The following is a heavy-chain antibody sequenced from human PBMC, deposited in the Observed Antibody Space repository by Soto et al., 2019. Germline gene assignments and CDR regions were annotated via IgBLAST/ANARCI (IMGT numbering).Heavy chain of an antibody. CDR1: GGSISSSSYY. CDR3: ATSIGDFWSGYYGFDP. D-gene: IGHD3-3*01. Sequence: QLQLQESGPGLVKPSETLSLTCTVSGGSISSSSYYWGWIRQPPGKGLEWIGSIYYSGSTYYNPSLKSRVTISVDTSKNQFSLKLSSVTAADTAVYYCATSIGDFWSGYYGFDPWGQGTLVTVSS. V-gene: IGHV4-39*01. J-gene: IGHJ5*02. CDR2: IYYSGST.